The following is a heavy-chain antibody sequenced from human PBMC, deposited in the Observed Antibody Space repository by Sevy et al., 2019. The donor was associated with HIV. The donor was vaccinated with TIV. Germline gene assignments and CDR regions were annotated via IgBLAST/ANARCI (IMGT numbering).Heavy chain of an antibody. Sequence: GGSLRLSCTASGFTVNTNYMSWVRQAPAKGLEWVPVIYSGGGTSYADSVKGRCTSSRDNSSNTVYLQMNSLRAEDTAVDYCARFSGGSKGTAFDYWGQGTLVTVSS. J-gene: IGHJ4*02. CDR1: GFTVNTNY. V-gene: IGHV3-53*01. CDR3: ARFSGGSKGTAFDY. D-gene: IGHD2-15*01. CDR2: IYSGGGT.